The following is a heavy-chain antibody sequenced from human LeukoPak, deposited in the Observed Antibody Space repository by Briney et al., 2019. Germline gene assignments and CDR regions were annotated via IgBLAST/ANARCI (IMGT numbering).Heavy chain of an antibody. CDR1: GGSISSYY. V-gene: IGHV4-4*09. CDR2: IYTSGST. Sequence: SETLSLTCTVSGGSISSYYWSWIRQPPGKRLEWIGYIYTSGSTNYNPSLKSRVTIPVDTSKNQFSLCLCSVTVADTAVYYCTSLFTHYDFWSVYYPWFDPWGQGTLFTVSS. J-gene: IGHJ5*02. CDR3: TSLFTHYDFWSVYYPWFDP. D-gene: IGHD3-3*01.